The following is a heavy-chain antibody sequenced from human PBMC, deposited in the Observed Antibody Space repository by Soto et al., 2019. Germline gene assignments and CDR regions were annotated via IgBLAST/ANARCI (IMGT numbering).Heavy chain of an antibody. CDR3: ARSKVITGPDGEAYFYYVMDV. CDR1: GFTFSPYS. V-gene: IGHV3-48*02. CDR2: IGGGSAST. D-gene: IGHD3-16*01. Sequence: EVHLVESGGGLVQPGASLRLSCAASGFTFSPYSMNWVRQAPGKGLEWVAYIGGGSASTDYADSVKGRFTISRDEAKMYLQMTSLRDEDTAVYYCARSKVITGPDGEAYFYYVMDVWGQGTAVAVSS. J-gene: IGHJ6*02.